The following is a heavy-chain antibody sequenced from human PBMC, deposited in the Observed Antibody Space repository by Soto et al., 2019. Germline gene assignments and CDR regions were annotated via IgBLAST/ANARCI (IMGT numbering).Heavy chain of an antibody. V-gene: IGHV3-23*01. Sequence: GGSLSLSCPASGVNFRSHGMTWVRQAPGKGLEWVSALSDSGGSIYYADSVKGRFTIFRDNSMNTLYLQMNTLRAEDTAVYYCAKVASNWYAGFFDPWGQGTLFSAS. CDR3: AKVASNWYAGFFDP. D-gene: IGHD6-13*01. CDR2: LSDSGGSI. J-gene: IGHJ5*02. CDR1: GVNFRSHG.